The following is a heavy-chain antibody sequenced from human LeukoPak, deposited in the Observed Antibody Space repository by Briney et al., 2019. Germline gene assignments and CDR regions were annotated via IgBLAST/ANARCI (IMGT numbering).Heavy chain of an antibody. CDR2: ISGSGGST. D-gene: IGHD2-2*01. CDR1: GFTFSSHA. CDR3: AKGVPSCSTTSCYADY. Sequence: GGSLRLSCAASGFTFSSHAMSWVRQAPGKGLEWVSAISGSGGSTYYADSVKGRFTISRDNSKNTLYLQMNSLRAEDTAVYYCAKGVPSCSTTSCYADYLGQGTLVTVSS. V-gene: IGHV3-23*01. J-gene: IGHJ4*02.